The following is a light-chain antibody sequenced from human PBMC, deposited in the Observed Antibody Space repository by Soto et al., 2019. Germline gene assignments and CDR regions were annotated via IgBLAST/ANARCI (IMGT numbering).Light chain of an antibody. CDR3: QQYGSSGT. CDR2: DAS. V-gene: IGKV1-5*01. CDR1: QSIRNW. J-gene: IGKJ1*01. Sequence: DIQMTQSPSSLSASVGDRVTITCRASQSIRNWLAWYQQKPGKAPKLLIYDASSLESGVPSRFSGSGSGTDFTLTISRLEPEDFAVYYCQQYGSSGTFGQGTKVDIK.